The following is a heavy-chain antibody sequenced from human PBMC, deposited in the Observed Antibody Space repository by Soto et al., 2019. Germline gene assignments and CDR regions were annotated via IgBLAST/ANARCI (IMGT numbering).Heavy chain of an antibody. Sequence: SVQVSWKSCGVTVNSCDSNWVRQASEKGLEWMGWMNPNSGNTGYAQKFQGRVTMTRNTSISTAYMELSSLRSEDTAVYYCARGCIAVALYYYYYYGMDVWGQGTTVTVSS. CDR2: MNPNSGNT. CDR1: GVTVNSCD. V-gene: IGHV1-8*01. CDR3: ARGCIAVALYYYYYYGMDV. D-gene: IGHD6-19*01. J-gene: IGHJ6*02.